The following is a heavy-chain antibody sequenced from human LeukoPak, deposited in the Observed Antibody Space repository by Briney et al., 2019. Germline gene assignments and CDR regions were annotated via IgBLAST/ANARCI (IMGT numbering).Heavy chain of an antibody. Sequence: SETLSLTCAVYGGSFSGYYWSWIRQPPGKGLEWIGEINHSGSTNYNPSLKSRVTISVDTSKNQFSLKLSSVTAADTAVYYCARASVVVTADYWGQGTLVTASS. CDR2: INHSGST. CDR3: ARASVVVTADY. J-gene: IGHJ4*02. CDR1: GGSFSGYY. V-gene: IGHV4-34*01. D-gene: IGHD3-22*01.